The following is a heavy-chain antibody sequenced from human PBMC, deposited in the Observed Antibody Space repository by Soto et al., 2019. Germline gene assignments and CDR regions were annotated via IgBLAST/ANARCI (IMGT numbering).Heavy chain of an antibody. J-gene: IGHJ4*02. D-gene: IGHD3-22*01. V-gene: IGHV3-11*01. CDR1: GFTFSDYY. Sequence: GSLRLSCAASGFTFSDYYINWFRQAPGKGLEWVSYISSSGSSIYYADSVKGRFTISRDNAKNSLYLQMNSLRAEDTAVYYCARVRTSMIQVVFDYWGQGTQVTVSS. CDR2: ISSSGSSI. CDR3: ARVRTSMIQVVFDY.